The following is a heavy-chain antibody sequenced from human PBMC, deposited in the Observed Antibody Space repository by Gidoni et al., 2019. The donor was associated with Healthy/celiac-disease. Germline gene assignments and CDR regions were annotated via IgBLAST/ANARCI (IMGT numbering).Heavy chain of an antibody. CDR1: GFTFDDYA. V-gene: IGHV3-9*01. CDR3: AKDIGYWYGAFDY. Sequence: EVQLVESGGGLVQPGRSLRLSCAASGFTFDDYAMHWVRQAPGKGLEWVSGISWNSGSIGYADSVKGRFTISRDNAKNSLYLQMNSLRAEDTALYYCAKDIGYWYGAFDYWGQGTLVTVSS. J-gene: IGHJ4*02. CDR2: ISWNSGSI. D-gene: IGHD3-10*01.